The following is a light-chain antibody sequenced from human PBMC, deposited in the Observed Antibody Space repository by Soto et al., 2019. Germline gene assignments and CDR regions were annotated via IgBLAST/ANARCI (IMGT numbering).Light chain of an antibody. CDR2: GAS. Sequence: EVVLTQSPDTVSLSPGERATLSFGASQNFGSSYLAWYQQKPGQAPRLLIYGASSRATGIPDRFGGSGAGTDFTLTVSRLEPEDFAVYYCRQYGSSQWTFGQGTKVDIK. J-gene: IGKJ1*01. CDR1: QNFGSSY. V-gene: IGKV3-20*01. CDR3: RQYGSSQWT.